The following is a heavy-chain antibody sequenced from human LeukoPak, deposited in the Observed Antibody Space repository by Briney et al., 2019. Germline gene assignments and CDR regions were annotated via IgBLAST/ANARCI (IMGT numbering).Heavy chain of an antibody. CDR1: GFTFSSYW. V-gene: IGHV3-7*03. D-gene: IGHD6-13*01. Sequence: GRSLRLSCAASGFTFSSYWMSWVRQAPGKGLEWVANIKQDGSEKYYVDSVKGRFTISRDNAKNSLYLQMNSLRAEDTAVYYCARDKPGCSSSYLQDNWFDPWGQGTLVTVSS. CDR3: ARDKPGCSSSYLQDNWFDP. CDR2: IKQDGSEK. J-gene: IGHJ5*02.